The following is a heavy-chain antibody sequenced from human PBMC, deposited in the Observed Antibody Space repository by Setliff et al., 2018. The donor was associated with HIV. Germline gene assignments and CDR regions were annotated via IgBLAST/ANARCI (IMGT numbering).Heavy chain of an antibody. CDR2: IWYDASKK. CDR1: GFTLNSYA. D-gene: IGHD3-3*01. CDR3: VKDVLKFWSGSGALDF. Sequence: GGSLRLSCAASGFTLNSYAMNWVRQAPGKGLEWVALIWYDASKKEYSDSVKGRFNILRDDSKKTAYLQMNSLRDEDTAVYYCVKDVLKFWSGSGALDFWGPGTLVTVSS. V-gene: IGHV3-33*06. J-gene: IGHJ4*02.